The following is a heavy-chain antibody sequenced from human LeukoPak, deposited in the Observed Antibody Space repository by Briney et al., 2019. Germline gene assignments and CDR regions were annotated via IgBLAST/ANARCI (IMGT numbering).Heavy chain of an antibody. Sequence: GGSLRLSCAASGFTFSSYWMSWVRQAPGKGLEWVANIKQDGSEKYYVDSVKGRFTISRDNAKNSLYLQMNSLRAEDTAVYYCAKVETYYDILTGYLPYYFDYWGQGTLVTVSS. J-gene: IGHJ4*02. CDR1: GFTFSSYW. CDR3: AKVETYYDILTGYLPYYFDY. CDR2: IKQDGSEK. V-gene: IGHV3-7*03. D-gene: IGHD3-9*01.